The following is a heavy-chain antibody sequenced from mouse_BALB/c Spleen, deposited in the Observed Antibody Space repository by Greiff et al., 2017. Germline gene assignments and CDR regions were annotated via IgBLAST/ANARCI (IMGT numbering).Heavy chain of an antibody. J-gene: IGHJ2*01. CDR2: IWAGGST. D-gene: IGHD2-13*01. CDR1: GFSLTSYG. CDR3: ARGEGEPRPGFDY. Sequence: VMLVESGPGLVAPSQSLSITCTASGFSLTSYGVHWVRQPPGKGLEWLGVIWAGGSTNYNSALMSRLSISKNNSKSQVFLKMNSLQTDDTAMYYCARGEGEPRPGFDYWGQGTTLTVSS. V-gene: IGHV2-9*02.